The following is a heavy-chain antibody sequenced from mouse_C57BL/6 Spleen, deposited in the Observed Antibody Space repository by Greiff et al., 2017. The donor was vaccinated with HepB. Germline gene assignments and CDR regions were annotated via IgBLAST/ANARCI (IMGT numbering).Heavy chain of an antibody. CDR2: ISDGGSYT. CDR3: ARDRTVVYFDV. CDR1: GFTFSSYA. V-gene: IGHV5-4*01. J-gene: IGHJ1*03. Sequence: EVKLVESGGGLVKPGGSLKLSCAASGFTFSSYAMSWVRQTPEKRLEWVATISDGGSYTYYPDNVKGRFTISRDNAKNNLYLQMSHLKSEDTAMYYCARDRTVVYFDVCGTGTTVTVSS. D-gene: IGHD1-1*01.